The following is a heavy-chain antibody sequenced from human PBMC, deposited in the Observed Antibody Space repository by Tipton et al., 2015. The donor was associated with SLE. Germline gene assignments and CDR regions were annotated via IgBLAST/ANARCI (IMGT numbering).Heavy chain of an antibody. CDR3: ARDLIGESYSVADAFDI. Sequence: TLSLTCTVSGGSISSYYWSWIRQPPGKGLEWIGYIYYSGSTNYNPSLKSRVTISVDTSKNQFSLKLNSVTAADTAVYYCARDLIGESYSVADAFDIWGQGTMVTVSS. V-gene: IGHV4-59*01. CDR1: GGSISSYY. CDR2: IYYSGST. D-gene: IGHD2-21*01. J-gene: IGHJ3*02.